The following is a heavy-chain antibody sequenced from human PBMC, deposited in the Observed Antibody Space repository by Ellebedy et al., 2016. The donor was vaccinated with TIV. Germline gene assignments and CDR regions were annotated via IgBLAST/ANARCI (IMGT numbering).Heavy chain of an antibody. J-gene: IGHJ5*02. CDR2: IYPGDSDT. CDR3: ARRGGSTSYFDP. CDR1: GYNFTNFW. V-gene: IGHV5-51*01. D-gene: IGHD2-2*01. Sequence: GGSLRLXCKGSGYNFTNFWVGWVRQMPGKGLKWMGIIYPGDSDTRYSPSFEGQVTLSADKSINTAYLQWTSLKASDTAMYFCARRGGSTSYFDPWGQGTLVTVSS.